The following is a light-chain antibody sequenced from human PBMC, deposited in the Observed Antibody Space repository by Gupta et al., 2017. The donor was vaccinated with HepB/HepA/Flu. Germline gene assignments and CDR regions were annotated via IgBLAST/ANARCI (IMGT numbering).Light chain of an antibody. CDR3: VQYNNWPPLT. CDR1: QSVSSN. J-gene: IGKJ5*01. Sequence: EIVMTQSPGTLSVSPGERATLSCRASQSVSSNLAWYQQKPGQAPRLLIYGASTRATGIPDRFSGSGSGTEFTLTISSLQSEDFAVYYCVQYNNWPPLTFGQGTRLEIK. CDR2: GAS. V-gene: IGKV3-15*01.